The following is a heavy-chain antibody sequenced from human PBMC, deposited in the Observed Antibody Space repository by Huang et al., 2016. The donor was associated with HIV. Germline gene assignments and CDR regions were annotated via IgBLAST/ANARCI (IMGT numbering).Heavy chain of an antibody. J-gene: IGHJ4*02. V-gene: IGHV1-18*04. D-gene: IGHD6-19*01. Sequence: QVQLLQSGAEVKKPGASVKISCKTSGYNFKTHAVSWVRQTPGQGLEWMGWVSGYNRYTTDSQRRQGRVTMTTDTSTNTVYMELRSLRSDDTAVYYCARRVGSGWYGEIDYWGQGTLVTVSS. CDR2: VSGYNRYT. CDR1: GYNFKTHA. CDR3: ARRVGSGWYGEIDY.